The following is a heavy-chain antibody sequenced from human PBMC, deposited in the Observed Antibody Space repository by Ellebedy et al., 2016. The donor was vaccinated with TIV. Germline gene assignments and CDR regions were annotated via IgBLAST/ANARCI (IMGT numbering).Heavy chain of an antibody. V-gene: IGHV4-39*01. Sequence: MPSETLSLTCIVSGGSITSTGSYWGWIRQPPGKGLEWIGSIFYDGNTFYNPSLKSRVTISADTSKNQFSLKLTSVTAEDTAVYYCARGWSTPDSWGQGTLVIVSS. CDR2: IFYDGNT. CDR1: GGSITSTGSY. J-gene: IGHJ4*02. CDR3: ARGWSTPDS. D-gene: IGHD2-15*01.